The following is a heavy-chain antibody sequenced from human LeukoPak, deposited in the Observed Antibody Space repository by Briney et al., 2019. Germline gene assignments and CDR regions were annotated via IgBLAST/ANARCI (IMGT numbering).Heavy chain of an antibody. CDR1: GFIFVDYA. V-gene: IGHV3-9*01. CDR3: AKWSRDGNHFDY. CDR2: ISWNSGSI. Sequence: PGRSLRLTCSASGFIFVDYAMHWGRRAPGKGVEWVSGISWNSGSIGYADSVKGRFTISRDNAKNSLYLQMNSLRAEDTALYYCAKWSRDGNHFDYWGQGTLVTVSS. J-gene: IGHJ4*02. D-gene: IGHD5-24*01.